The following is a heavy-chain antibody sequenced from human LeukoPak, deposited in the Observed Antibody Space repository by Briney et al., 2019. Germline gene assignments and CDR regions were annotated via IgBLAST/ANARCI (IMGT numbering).Heavy chain of an antibody. D-gene: IGHD1-26*01. CDR2: INPNSGGT. CDR1: GYTFTGYY. CDR3: TRGGGSYYSDFDY. V-gene: IGHV1-2*02. J-gene: IGHJ4*02. Sequence: ASVKVSCKASGYTFTGYYMHWVRQAPGQGLEWMGWINPNSGGTNYAQKFQGRVTMTRDTSISTAYMELSRLRSDDPAVYYCTRGGGSYYSDFDYWGQGTLVTVSS.